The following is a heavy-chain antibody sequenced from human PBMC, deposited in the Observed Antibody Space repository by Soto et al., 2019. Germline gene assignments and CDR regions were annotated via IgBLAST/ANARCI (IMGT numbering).Heavy chain of an antibody. D-gene: IGHD3-10*01. CDR2: ISGSGGST. V-gene: IGHV3-23*01. Sequence: GGSLSLSCAASGFTFSSYAMSWVRQAPGKGLEWVSAISGSGGSTYYADSVKGRFTISRDNSKNTLYLLMNSLSAEDTALYYCAKVHGSGTYYNFPDYWGQGTLVTVSS. CDR3: AKVHGSGTYYNFPDY. J-gene: IGHJ4*02. CDR1: GFTFSSYA.